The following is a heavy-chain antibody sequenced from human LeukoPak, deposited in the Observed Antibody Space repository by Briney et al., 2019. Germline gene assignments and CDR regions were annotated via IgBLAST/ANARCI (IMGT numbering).Heavy chain of an antibody. CDR1: GFTFRSYG. CDR2: IWYDGSNK. J-gene: IGHJ4*02. V-gene: IGHV3-33*01. CDR3: ARDRNWYFDS. D-gene: IGHD1-20*01. Sequence: GGSLRLSCAASGFTFRSYGMHWVRQTPGKGLEWVAGIWYDGSNKYNVDSVTGRFTISRDNSNNTLFLQLDSLRAEDTAVYYCARDRNWYFDSWGQGTLVSVSS.